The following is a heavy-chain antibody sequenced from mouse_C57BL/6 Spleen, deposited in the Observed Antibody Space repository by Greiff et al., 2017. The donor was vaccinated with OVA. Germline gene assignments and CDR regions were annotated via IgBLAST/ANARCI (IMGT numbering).Heavy chain of an antibody. CDR3: ARERGTTVFDY. J-gene: IGHJ2*01. CDR1: GYTFTSYW. Sequence: QVQLKQPGAELVRPGTSVKLSCKASGYTFTSYWMHWVKQRPGQGLEWIGVIDPSDSYTNYNQKFKGKATLTVDTSSSTAYMQLSSLTSEDSAVYYCARERGTTVFDYWGQGTTLTVSS. V-gene: IGHV1-59*01. D-gene: IGHD1-1*01. CDR2: IDPSDSYT.